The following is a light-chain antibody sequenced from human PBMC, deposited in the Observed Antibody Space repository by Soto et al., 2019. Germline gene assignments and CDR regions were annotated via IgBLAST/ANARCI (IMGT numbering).Light chain of an antibody. J-gene: IGKJ1*01. V-gene: IGKV3-20*01. Sequence: EVVLTQSAGTLSLSPGERGTLSCRASQSVSSNFLAWYQQKPGQAPRLLIYGASNRATGIPDRFSGSGSGTDFTLTISRLEPEDFAVYYCQQYGSSGTFGQGTKVDIK. CDR1: QSVSSNF. CDR3: QQYGSSGT. CDR2: GAS.